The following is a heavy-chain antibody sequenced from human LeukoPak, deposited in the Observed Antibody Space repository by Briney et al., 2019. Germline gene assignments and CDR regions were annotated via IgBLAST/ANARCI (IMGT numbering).Heavy chain of an antibody. CDR3: ARRAGAYSHPYDY. CDR1: GFTFNTYA. V-gene: IGHV3-23*01. D-gene: IGHD4/OR15-4a*01. CDR2: ISDSGGSA. J-gene: IGHJ4*02. Sequence: PGGSLRLSCAASGFTFNTYAMSWVRQAPGKGLEWVSAISDSGGSAYYADSVKGRFTISRDNSKNTLYLQMNSLRAEDTAVYYCARRAGAYSHPYDYWGQGTLVTVSS.